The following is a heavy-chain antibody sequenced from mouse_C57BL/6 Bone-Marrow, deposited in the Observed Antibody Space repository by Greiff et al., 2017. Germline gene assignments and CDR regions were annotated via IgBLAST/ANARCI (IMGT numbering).Heavy chain of an antibody. V-gene: IGHV1-81*01. CDR2: IYPRSGNT. CDR1: GYTFTSYG. J-gene: IGHJ2*01. Sequence: VQLQESGAELARPGASVKLSCKASGYTFTSYGISWVKQRTGQGLEWIGEIYPRSGNTNYNEKFKGKATLTADKSSSTAYMELRSLTSEDSAVYFCARVYYGNYEGLDYWGQGTTLTVSS. D-gene: IGHD2-1*01. CDR3: ARVYYGNYEGLDY.